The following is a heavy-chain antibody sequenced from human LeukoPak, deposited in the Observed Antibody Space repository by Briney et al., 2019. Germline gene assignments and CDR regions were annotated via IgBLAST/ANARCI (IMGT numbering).Heavy chain of an antibody. J-gene: IGHJ3*02. CDR3: AGYSGSYGTDAFDI. CDR2: ISSSGSTI. CDR1: GFTFSSYE. V-gene: IGHV3-48*03. Sequence: GGSLRLSCAASGFTFSSYEMNWVRQAPGKGLEWVSYISSSGSTIYYADSVKGRFTISRDNAKNSLYLQMNSPRAEDTAVYYCAGYSGSYGTDAFDIWGRGTMVTVSS. D-gene: IGHD1-26*01.